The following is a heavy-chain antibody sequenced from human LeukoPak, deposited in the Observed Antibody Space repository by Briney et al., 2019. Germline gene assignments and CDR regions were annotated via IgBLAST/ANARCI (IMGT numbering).Heavy chain of an antibody. CDR1: GFTFRSYW. CDR3: ARWEPTGYYFDY. CDR2: INSDGSST. J-gene: IGHJ4*02. Sequence: GGSLRLSCAASGFTFRSYWMHWVRQAPGKGLVWVSRINSDGSSTSYADSVKGRFTISRDNAKNTLYLQMNSLRAEDMAVYSCARWEPTGYYFDYWGEGTLVTVSS. V-gene: IGHV3-74*01. D-gene: IGHD1-26*01.